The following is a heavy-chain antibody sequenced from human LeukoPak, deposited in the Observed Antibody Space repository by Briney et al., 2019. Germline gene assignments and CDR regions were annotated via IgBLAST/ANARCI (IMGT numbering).Heavy chain of an antibody. CDR2: IFTAGST. CDR3: ARVSRDGIDY. Sequence: GGSLRLSCAASGFTVSSNYMSWVRQAPGKGLEWVSVIFTAGSTFYADSVKGRFNISRDNSKNTLYLQMNSLRAEDTAVYYCARVSRDGIDYWGQGTLVTVSS. J-gene: IGHJ4*02. V-gene: IGHV3-66*01. CDR1: GFTVSSNY. D-gene: IGHD1-14*01.